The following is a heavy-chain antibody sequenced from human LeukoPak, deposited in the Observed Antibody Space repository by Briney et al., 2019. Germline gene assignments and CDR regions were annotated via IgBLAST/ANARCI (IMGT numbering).Heavy chain of an antibody. J-gene: IGHJ6*03. CDR2: IKQDGTET. Sequence: GGSLRLSCAASGFTFSSYWMSWVRQAPGKGLEWVANIKQDGTETYYVDSVRGRFTISRDNAKNSLYLQMNSLRAEDTAVYYCARVFSFYYYMDVWGKGTTVTISS. CDR1: GFTFSSYW. D-gene: IGHD2-2*01. V-gene: IGHV3-7*01. CDR3: ARVFSFYYYMDV.